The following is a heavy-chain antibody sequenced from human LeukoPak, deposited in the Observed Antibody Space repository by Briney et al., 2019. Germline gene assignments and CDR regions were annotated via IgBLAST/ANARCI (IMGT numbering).Heavy chain of an antibody. J-gene: IGHJ4*02. Sequence: GGSLRLSCAASGFTFSSFWRHWVRQAPGKGLVWISRINNDASNTIYADSVKGRFTIYRDNAKNTLYLQMNSLRAEATAVYYCARDPSIAGPTPADYWGQGPLVTVSS. V-gene: IGHV3-74*01. CDR1: GFTFSSFW. CDR3: ARDPSIAGPTPADY. D-gene: IGHD1-26*01. CDR2: INNDASNT.